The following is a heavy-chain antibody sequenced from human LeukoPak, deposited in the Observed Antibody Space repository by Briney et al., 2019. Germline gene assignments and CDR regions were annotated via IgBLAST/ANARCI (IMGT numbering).Heavy chain of an antibody. CDR2: ISYDGSDK. J-gene: IGHJ4*02. Sequence: PGGSLRLSCAASGFTFSNYAMHWVRQAPGKGLEWVAAISYDGSDKYYADSVKGRFTISRDDSKNTLYLQMNSLRVEDTAVYYCKEVDYWGQGTLVTASS. V-gene: IGHV3-30*04. CDR1: GFTFSNYA. CDR3: KEVDY.